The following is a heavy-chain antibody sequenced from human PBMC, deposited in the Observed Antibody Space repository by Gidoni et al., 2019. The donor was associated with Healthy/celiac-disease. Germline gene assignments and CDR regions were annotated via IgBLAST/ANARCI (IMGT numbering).Heavy chain of an antibody. J-gene: IGHJ3*02. D-gene: IGHD2-15*01. Sequence: QVQLVESGGGVVQPGRSLRLSCAASGFTFSSSGMHWVRQAPGKGLEWVAVISYDGSNKYYADSVKGRFTISRDNSKNTLYLQMNSLRAEDTAVYYCAKWTQSSGGSRLGAFDIWGQGTMVTVSS. CDR1: GFTFSSSG. V-gene: IGHV3-30*18. CDR2: ISYDGSNK. CDR3: AKWTQSSGGSRLGAFDI.